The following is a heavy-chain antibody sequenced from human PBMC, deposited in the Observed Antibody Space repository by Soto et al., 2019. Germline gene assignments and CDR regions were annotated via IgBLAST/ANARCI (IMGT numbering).Heavy chain of an antibody. Sequence: PSETLSLTCAVSGGSISSGGYSWSWIRQPPGKGLEWIGYIYHSGSTYYNPSLKSRVTISVDRSKNQFSLKLSSVTAADTAVYYCATSYGSGLNWFDPWGQGTLVTVSS. CDR2: IYHSGST. CDR1: GGSISSGGYS. D-gene: IGHD3-10*01. J-gene: IGHJ5*02. CDR3: ATSYGSGLNWFDP. V-gene: IGHV4-30-2*01.